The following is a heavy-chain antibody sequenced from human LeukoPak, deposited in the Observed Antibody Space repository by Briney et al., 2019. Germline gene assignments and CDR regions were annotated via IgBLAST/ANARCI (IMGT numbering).Heavy chain of an antibody. CDR1: GFTFSSYS. D-gene: IGHD3-22*01. J-gene: IGHJ3*02. Sequence: AGGSLRLSCAASGFTFSSYSMNWVRQAPGKGLEWVSSIRSSSSYIYYADSVKGRFTISRDNAKNSLYLQMNSLRAEDTAVYYCARDRGFYYDSSGYSGAFDIWGQGTMVTVSS. CDR2: IRSSSSYI. V-gene: IGHV3-21*01. CDR3: ARDRGFYYDSSGYSGAFDI.